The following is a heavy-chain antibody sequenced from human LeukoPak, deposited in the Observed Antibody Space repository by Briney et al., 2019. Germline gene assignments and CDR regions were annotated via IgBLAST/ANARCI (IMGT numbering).Heavy chain of an antibody. D-gene: IGHD5-18*01. J-gene: IGHJ3*02. Sequence: GASVKVSCKASGYTFTSYGISWVRQAPGRGLEWMGWISAYNGNTNYAQKLQGRVTMTTDTSTSTAYMELRSLRSDDTAVYYCARGGAGVAMVTSAFDIWGQGTMVTVSS. V-gene: IGHV1-18*01. CDR3: ARGGAGVAMVTSAFDI. CDR2: ISAYNGNT. CDR1: GYTFTSYG.